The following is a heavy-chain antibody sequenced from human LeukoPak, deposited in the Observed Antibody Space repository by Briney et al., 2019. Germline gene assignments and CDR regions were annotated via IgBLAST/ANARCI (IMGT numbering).Heavy chain of an antibody. V-gene: IGHV1-3*01. CDR1: GYTFTSYD. CDR2: INAGNGNT. CDR3: ARSRGIAAAGPSNWFDP. Sequence: ASVKVSCKASGYTFTSYDMHWVRQAPGQGLEWMGWINAGNGNTKYSQKFQGRVTITRDTSASTAYMELSSLRPEDTAVYYCARSRGIAAAGPSNWFDPWGQGTLVTVSS. J-gene: IGHJ5*02. D-gene: IGHD6-13*01.